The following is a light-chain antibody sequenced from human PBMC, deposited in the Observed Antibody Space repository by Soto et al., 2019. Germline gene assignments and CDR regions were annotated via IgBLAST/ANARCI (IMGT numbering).Light chain of an antibody. J-gene: IGLJ3*02. CDR1: SSNIGAGYD. CDR2: GNT. CDR3: QSYDSSLSGWGV. Sequence: QSVLTQPPSVSGAPGQRVTISCTGSSSNIGAGYDVHWYQQLPGTAPKVLIYGNTNRPSGVPDRFSGSKSGTSASLAIIGLQAEDEAVYYCQSYDSSLSGWGVFGGGTKLTVL. V-gene: IGLV1-40*01.